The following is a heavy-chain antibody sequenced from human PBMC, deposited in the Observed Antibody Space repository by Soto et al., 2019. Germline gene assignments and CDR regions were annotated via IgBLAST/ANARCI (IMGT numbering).Heavy chain of an antibody. D-gene: IGHD3-10*01. Sequence: EVQLVESGGGLVQPGGSLRLSCAASGFTFSNAWMSWVRQAPGRGLEWVGRIKSKTDGGTTDYAAPVKGRFTISRDDSKNTLYLQMNSLKTEDTAVYYCTTGGSYGSGSYYLPYWGQGTLVTVSS. CDR3: TTGGSYGSGSYYLPY. J-gene: IGHJ4*02. CDR2: IKSKTDGGTT. CDR1: GFTFSNAW. V-gene: IGHV3-15*01.